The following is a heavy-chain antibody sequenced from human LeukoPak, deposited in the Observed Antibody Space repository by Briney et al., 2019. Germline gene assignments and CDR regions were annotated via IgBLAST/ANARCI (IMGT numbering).Heavy chain of an antibody. CDR3: VGGGPFDY. D-gene: IGHD3-16*01. V-gene: IGHV5-51*01. Sequence: ESLKISCKASGYSFTNYWIGWVRQMPGKGLEWMGVIYPSDSDTRYSPSFQGQVTISADKSISTAYLQWNSLKASDTAMYYCVGGGPFDYWGQGTTVTVSS. CDR1: GYSFTNYW. J-gene: IGHJ4*03. CDR2: IYPSDSDT.